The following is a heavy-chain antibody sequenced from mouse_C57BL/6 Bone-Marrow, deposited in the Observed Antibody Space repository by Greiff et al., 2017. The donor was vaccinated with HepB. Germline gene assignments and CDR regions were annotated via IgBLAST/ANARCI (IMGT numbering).Heavy chain of an antibody. V-gene: IGHV3-1*01. D-gene: IGHD1-1*01. Sequence: EVQLQQSGPGMVKPSQSLSLTCTVTGYSITSGYDWHWIRHFPGNKLEWMGYISYSGSTNYNPSLKSRISITHDTSKNHFFLKLNSVTTEYTATYYCARDQDYYGSSYAWFAYWGQGTLVTVSA. CDR2: ISYSGST. CDR1: GYSITSGYD. J-gene: IGHJ3*01. CDR3: ARDQDYYGSSYAWFAY.